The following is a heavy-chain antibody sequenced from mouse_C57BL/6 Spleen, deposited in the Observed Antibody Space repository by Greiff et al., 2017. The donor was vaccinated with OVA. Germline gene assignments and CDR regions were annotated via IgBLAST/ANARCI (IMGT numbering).Heavy chain of an antibody. Sequence: EVMLVESGGDLVKPGGSLKLSCAASGFTFSSYGMSWVRQTPDQRLEWVATISSGGSYTYYPDRVKGRFTISRDNAKNTLYLQMSSLTSEDTAMYYCARNYYGSSYPYYFDYWGQGTTLTVSS. D-gene: IGHD1-1*01. CDR1: GFTFSSYG. CDR2: ISSGGSYT. J-gene: IGHJ2*01. CDR3: ARNYYGSSYPYYFDY. V-gene: IGHV5-6*01.